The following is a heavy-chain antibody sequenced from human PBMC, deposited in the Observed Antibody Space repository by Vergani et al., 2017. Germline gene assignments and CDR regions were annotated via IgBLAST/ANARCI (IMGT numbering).Heavy chain of an antibody. Sequence: QVHLVESGGGVVQPGRSLRLSCVVSGFTSSYYGMHWVRQAPGKGLEWVAVISYDGTQKYYADSVKGRFTISIDKSKSTLYLQMNSLRTEDTAVYYCATKSCGTPGCQIGYFREWGQGSLVAVSS. D-gene: IGHD1-1*01. J-gene: IGHJ1*01. CDR3: ATKSCGTPGCQIGYFRE. CDR1: GFTSSYYG. V-gene: IGHV3-30*03. CDR2: ISYDGTQK.